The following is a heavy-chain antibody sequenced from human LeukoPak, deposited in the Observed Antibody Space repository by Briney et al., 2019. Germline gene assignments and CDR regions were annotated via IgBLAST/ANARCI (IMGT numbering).Heavy chain of an antibody. CDR2: INPNSGGT. CDR1: GYTFTSYA. J-gene: IGHJ4*02. V-gene: IGHV1-2*02. D-gene: IGHD2/OR15-2a*01. Sequence: ASVKVSCKASGYTFTSYAMNWVRQAPGQGLEWMGWINPNSGGTNYAQKFQGRVTMTRDTSISTAYMELSRLRSDDTAVYYCARGRFLLIDYWGQGTLVTVSS. CDR3: ARGRFLLIDY.